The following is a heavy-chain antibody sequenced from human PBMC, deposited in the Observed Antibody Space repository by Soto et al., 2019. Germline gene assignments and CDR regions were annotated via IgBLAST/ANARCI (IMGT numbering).Heavy chain of an antibody. D-gene: IGHD3-10*01. CDR1: GFTFSSYA. CDR3: ARDRQFSHPRGGMDV. Sequence: GGSLRLSCAASGFTFSSYAMNWVRQAPGKGLEWVSAISGTGYNTYYADSPKGRFTISRDNSKNTLSLQMNSLRAEDTAVYYCARDRQFSHPRGGMDVWGQGTTVTVSS. V-gene: IGHV3-23*01. J-gene: IGHJ6*02. CDR2: ISGTGYNT.